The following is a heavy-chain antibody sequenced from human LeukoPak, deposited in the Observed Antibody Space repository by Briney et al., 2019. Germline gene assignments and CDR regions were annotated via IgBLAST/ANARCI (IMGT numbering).Heavy chain of an antibody. D-gene: IGHD4-17*01. CDR3: ARMDGDSYYYGLDV. CDR1: GFTFSIYS. J-gene: IGHJ6*02. CDR2: ISSSGSYI. V-gene: IGHV3-21*01. Sequence: GGSLRLYCAASGFTFSIYSMNWVRQAPGKGLEWVSSISSSGSYIYYADSVKGRFTISRDNAKKSLYVQMNSLRAEDTAVYYCARMDGDSYYYGLDVWGQGTTVTVSS.